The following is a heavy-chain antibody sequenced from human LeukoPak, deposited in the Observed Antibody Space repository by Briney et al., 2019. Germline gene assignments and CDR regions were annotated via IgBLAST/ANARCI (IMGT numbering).Heavy chain of an antibody. D-gene: IGHD2-2*02. V-gene: IGHV1-2*02. CDR1: GYTFTGYY. CDR3: AREVVRAAISEDY. Sequence: ASVKVSCKASGYTFTGYYMHWVRQAPGQGLGWMGWINPNSGGTNYAQKFQGRVTMTRDTSISTAYMELSRLRSDDTAVYYCAREVVRAAISEDYWGQGTLVTVSS. J-gene: IGHJ4*02. CDR2: INPNSGGT.